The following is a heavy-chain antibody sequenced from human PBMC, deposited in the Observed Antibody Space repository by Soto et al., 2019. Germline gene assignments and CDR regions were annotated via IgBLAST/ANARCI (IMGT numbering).Heavy chain of an antibody. CDR1: GGTFSSYT. J-gene: IGHJ6*02. CDR3: ARARTGTAYYYYYYGMDV. Sequence: QVQLVQSGAEVKKPGSSVKVSCKASGGTFSSYTISWVRQAPGQGLEWMGRSIPILGIANYAQKFQGRVTITADKSTSTAYMELSSLRSEDTAVYYCARARTGTAYYYYYYGMDVWGQGRTVTVSS. V-gene: IGHV1-69*02. D-gene: IGHD1-7*01. CDR2: SIPILGIA.